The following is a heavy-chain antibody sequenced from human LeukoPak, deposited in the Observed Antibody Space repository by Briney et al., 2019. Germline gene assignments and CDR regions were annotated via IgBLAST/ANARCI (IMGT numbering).Heavy chain of an antibody. Sequence: ASVKVSCKASGYTFTSYGISWVRQAPGQGLEWMGWISAYNGNTNYAQKLQGRVTMTTDTSTSTAYMELRSLRSDDTAVYYCARDRRANLIAAADFHHWGQGTLVTVSS. CDR3: ARDRRANLIAAADFHH. J-gene: IGHJ4*02. CDR1: GYTFTSYG. V-gene: IGHV1-18*01. CDR2: ISAYNGNT. D-gene: IGHD6-13*01.